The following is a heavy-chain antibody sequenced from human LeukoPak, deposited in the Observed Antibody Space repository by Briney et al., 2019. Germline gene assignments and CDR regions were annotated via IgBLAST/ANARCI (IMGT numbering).Heavy chain of an antibody. V-gene: IGHV1-46*01. CDR1: GYTFTSYY. J-gene: IGHJ6*03. CDR2: INPSGGST. D-gene: IGHD4-17*01. CDR3: ARVQDYGDPPGYYYYMDV. Sequence: ASVKVSCKASGYTFTSYYMHWVRQAPGQGLEWMGIINPSGGSTSYAQKFQGRVTMTRDMSTSTVYMELSSLRSEDTAVYYCARVQDYGDPPGYYYYMDVWGKGTTVTVSS.